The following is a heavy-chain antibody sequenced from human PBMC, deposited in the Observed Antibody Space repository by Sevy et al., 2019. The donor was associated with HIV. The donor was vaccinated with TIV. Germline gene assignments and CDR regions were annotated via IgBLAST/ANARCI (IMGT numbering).Heavy chain of an antibody. V-gene: IGHV4-59*01. CDR1: GGSISSYY. Sequence: SETLSLTCTVSGGSISSYYWSWIRQPPGKGLEWIGYIYYSGSTNYNPFPKSRFTISVDTSKNQFSLKLSSVPAADTAVYYCARRRIDFWSGYPIRTSYYYYYMDVWGKGTTVTVSS. D-gene: IGHD3-3*01. CDR2: IYYSGST. J-gene: IGHJ6*03. CDR3: ARRRIDFWSGYPIRTSYYYYYMDV.